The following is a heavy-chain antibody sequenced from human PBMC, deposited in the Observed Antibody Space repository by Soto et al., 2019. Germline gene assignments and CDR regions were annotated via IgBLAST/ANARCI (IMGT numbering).Heavy chain of an antibody. V-gene: IGHV3-23*01. D-gene: IGHD4-17*01. CDR1: GFTFSSYA. CDR2: ISGSGGST. CDR3: AKDSGAPMAFDI. J-gene: IGHJ3*02. Sequence: GGSLRLSCAASGFTFSSYAMSWVRQAPGKGLEWVSAISGSGGSTYYADSVKGRFTISRDNSKNTLYLQMNSLRAEDTAVYYSAKDSGAPMAFDIWGQGTMVTVS.